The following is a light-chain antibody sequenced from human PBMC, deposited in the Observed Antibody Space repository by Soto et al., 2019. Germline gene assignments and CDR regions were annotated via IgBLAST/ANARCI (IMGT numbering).Light chain of an antibody. J-gene: IGKJ3*01. CDR3: RHDGSSAL. V-gene: IGKV3-20*01. CDR1: QSVRSSY. CDR2: GAS. Sequence: EIVLTQSPGTLSLSPGERATLSCRASQSVRSSYLAWYQQKPGQAHRLLIYGASSRATVIPDRFCGSGSGKDFTLTISRLEAEDFAVYYCRHDGSSALFGPAAKGDSK.